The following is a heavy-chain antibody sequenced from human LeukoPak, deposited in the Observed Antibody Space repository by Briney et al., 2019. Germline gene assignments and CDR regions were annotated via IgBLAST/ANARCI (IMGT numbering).Heavy chain of an antibody. Sequence: ASVKVSCKASGYTFTSYGISWVRQAPGQGLEWMGWISAYNGNTNYAQKLQGRVTMTTDTSTSTAYMELRSLRSDDTAVYYCARDRGVVVPAAIDGGGYFDYWGQGTLVTASS. CDR1: GYTFTSYG. CDR3: ARDRGVVVPAAIDGGGYFDY. CDR2: ISAYNGNT. V-gene: IGHV1-18*01. D-gene: IGHD2-2*02. J-gene: IGHJ4*02.